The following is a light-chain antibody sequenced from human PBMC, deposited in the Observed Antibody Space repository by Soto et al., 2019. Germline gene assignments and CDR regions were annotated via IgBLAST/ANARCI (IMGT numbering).Light chain of an antibody. CDR3: SSYAGTSYV. CDR2: EVS. CDR1: SSDVGPYNF. Sequence: QSVLTQPPSASGSPGQSVTISCTGTSSDVGPYNFVSWYQQHPGKAPKLMIYEVSKRPSGVPDRFSGSKSGNTASLTVSGLQAEDEADYYCSSYAGTSYVFGTGTKLTVL. V-gene: IGLV2-8*01. J-gene: IGLJ1*01.